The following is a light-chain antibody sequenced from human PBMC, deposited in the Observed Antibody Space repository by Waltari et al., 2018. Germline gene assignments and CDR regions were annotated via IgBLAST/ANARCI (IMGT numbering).Light chain of an antibody. V-gene: IGLV2-14*03. Sequence: QSALAQPASVSGSPGQSVTISCFGPYCYIGSSNWVSWSRQDPDRAPQLLIFAFTKRPSVFSPRFSGSKSGNTASLTISGLQTDDTSDYYCASSTNLNTVVFGGGTKLTV. J-gene: IGLJ3*02. CDR3: ASSTNLNTVV. CDR1: YCYIGSSNW. CDR2: AFT.